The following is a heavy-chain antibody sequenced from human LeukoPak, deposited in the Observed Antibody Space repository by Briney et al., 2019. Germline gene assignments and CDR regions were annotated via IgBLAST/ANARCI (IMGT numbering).Heavy chain of an antibody. Sequence: GGSLRLSCAVSGFTFGNAWMSWVRQAPGKGLEWVGRIKSKTDGGATDYAAPVKGRFIISRDDSKNTLYLQMNSLKTEDTAVYYCTTAVSEAGTDSDYWGQGTLVTVSS. J-gene: IGHJ4*02. CDR1: GFTFGNAW. D-gene: IGHD6-19*01. CDR3: TTAVSEAGTDSDY. CDR2: IKSKTDGGAT. V-gene: IGHV3-15*01.